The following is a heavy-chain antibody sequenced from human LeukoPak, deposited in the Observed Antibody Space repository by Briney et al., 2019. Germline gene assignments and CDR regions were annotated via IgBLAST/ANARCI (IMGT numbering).Heavy chain of an antibody. Sequence: GGSLRLSCAASGFTFSSYWMHWVRQAPGKGLVWVSRINSDGSSTSYADSVKGRFTISRDNAKNTLYLQMNSLRAEDAAVYYCARGFYDYVWGSYRFGDAFDIWGQGTMVTVSS. CDR3: ARGFYDYVWGSYRFGDAFDI. J-gene: IGHJ3*02. CDR1: GFTFSSYW. V-gene: IGHV3-74*01. CDR2: INSDGSST. D-gene: IGHD3-16*02.